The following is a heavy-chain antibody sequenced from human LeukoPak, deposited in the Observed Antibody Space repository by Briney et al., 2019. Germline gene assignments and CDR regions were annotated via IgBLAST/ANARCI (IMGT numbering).Heavy chain of an antibody. J-gene: IGHJ6*02. Sequence: PGGSLRLSCAASGFTFDDYTMHWVRQAPGKGLEWVSLISWDGGSTYYADSVKGRFTISRDNARNSLYLQMSSLRAEDTVVYYCATYTHWVAGDVWGQGTTVTVSS. D-gene: IGHD3-16*01. CDR1: GFTFDDYT. V-gene: IGHV3-43*01. CDR2: ISWDGGST. CDR3: ATYTHWVAGDV.